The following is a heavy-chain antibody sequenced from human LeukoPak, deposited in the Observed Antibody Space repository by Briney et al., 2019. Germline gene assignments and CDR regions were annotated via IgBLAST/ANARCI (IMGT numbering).Heavy chain of an antibody. CDR3: AKVKRPRGYCSMTTCSYFDC. V-gene: IGHV3-9*01. Sequence: PGRSLRLSCSASGFTFDDYAMHWVRQPRGRGLEWVSGISWNSGSIDYADSVKGRFTISRDNAKNSLYLQMNSLRAEDTALYYCAKVKRPRGYCSMTTCSYFDCWGQGTLVTVSS. D-gene: IGHD2-2*01. CDR1: GFTFDDYA. J-gene: IGHJ4*02. CDR2: ISWNSGSI.